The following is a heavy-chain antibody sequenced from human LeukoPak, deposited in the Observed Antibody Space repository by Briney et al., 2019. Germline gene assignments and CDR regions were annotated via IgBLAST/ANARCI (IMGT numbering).Heavy chain of an antibody. D-gene: IGHD2-2*01. CDR3: ARVGEEPHCSSTSCYPYYYYYYYMDV. CDR1: GYSISSGYY. CDR2: IYHSGST. Sequence: SETPSLTCIVSGYSISSGYYWGWIRQPPGKGLEWIGSIYHSGSTYYNPSLKSRVTISVDTSKNQFSLKLSSVTAADTAVYYCARVGEEPHCSSTSCYPYYYYYYYMDVWGKGTTVTVSS. J-gene: IGHJ6*03. V-gene: IGHV4-38-2*02.